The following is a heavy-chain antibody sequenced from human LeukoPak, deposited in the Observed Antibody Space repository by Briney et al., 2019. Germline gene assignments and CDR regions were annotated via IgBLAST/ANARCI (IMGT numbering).Heavy chain of an antibody. CDR1: GYTLTELS. J-gene: IGHJ4*02. D-gene: IGHD6-19*01. CDR2: FDPEDGET. Sequence: ASVKVSCKVSGYTLTELSMHWVRQAPGKVLEWMGGFDPEDGETIYAQKFQGRVTMTEDTSTDTAYMELSSLRSEDTAVYYCATDHWGSGWSGYWGQGTLVTVSS. V-gene: IGHV1-24*01. CDR3: ATDHWGSGWSGY.